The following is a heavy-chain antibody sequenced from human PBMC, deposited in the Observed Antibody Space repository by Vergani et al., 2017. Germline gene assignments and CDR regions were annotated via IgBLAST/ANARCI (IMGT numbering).Heavy chain of an antibody. CDR2: ISYDGSNK. V-gene: IGHV3-30-3*01. J-gene: IGHJ4*02. D-gene: IGHD3-3*01. CDR1: GFTFSSYA. Sequence: QVQLVESGGGVVPPGRSLRLSCAASGFTFSSYAMHWVRQAPGKGLEWVAVISYDGSNKYYADSVKGRFTISRDNSKNTLYLQMNSLRAEDTAVYYCARGGGTGSYYDFWSGYSPYYFDYWGQGTLVTVSS. CDR3: ARGGGTGSYYDFWSGYSPYYFDY.